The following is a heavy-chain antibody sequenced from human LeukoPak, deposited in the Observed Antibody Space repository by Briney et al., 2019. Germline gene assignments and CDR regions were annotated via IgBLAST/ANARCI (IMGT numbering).Heavy chain of an antibody. Sequence: GGSLRLSCAASGFTFSSYWMSWVRQAPVKGLECVANIKQDGSEKYYVDSVKGRFTISRDNAKNSLYVQMNSLRAEDTAVYYCARDLVITFGGDWFDPWGQGNLVTVYS. V-gene: IGHV3-7*01. CDR3: ARDLVITFGGDWFDP. CDR1: GFTFSSYW. CDR2: IKQDGSEK. D-gene: IGHD3-16*01. J-gene: IGHJ5*02.